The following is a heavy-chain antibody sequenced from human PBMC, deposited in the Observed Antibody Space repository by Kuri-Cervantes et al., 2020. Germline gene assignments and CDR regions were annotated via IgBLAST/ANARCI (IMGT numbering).Heavy chain of an antibody. Sequence: LRLSCTVSGGSISSGGYYWSWIRQHPGKGLEWIGYIYYSGSTYYNPSLKSRVTISVDTSKNQFSLKLSSVTAADTAVYYCARDRLFEDYGMDVWGQGTTVTVSS. CDR2: IYYSGST. V-gene: IGHV4-31*03. D-gene: IGHD3-3*01. J-gene: IGHJ6*02. CDR1: GGSISSGGYY. CDR3: ARDRLFEDYGMDV.